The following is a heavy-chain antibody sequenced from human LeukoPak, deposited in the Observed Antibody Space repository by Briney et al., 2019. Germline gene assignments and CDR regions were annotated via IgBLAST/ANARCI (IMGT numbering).Heavy chain of an antibody. CDR3: ARFVRDAYFDY. V-gene: IGHV5-51*01. CDR1: GYSFRDYW. D-gene: IGHD6-6*01. J-gene: IGHJ4*02. Sequence: GESLKISCKGFGYSFRDYWIGWVRQMPGKGLEWMGIIYPGDSDTRYSPSFQGQVTISADKSISTAYLQWSSLKASDTAMYYCARFVRDAYFDYWGQGTLVTVSS. CDR2: IYPGDSDT.